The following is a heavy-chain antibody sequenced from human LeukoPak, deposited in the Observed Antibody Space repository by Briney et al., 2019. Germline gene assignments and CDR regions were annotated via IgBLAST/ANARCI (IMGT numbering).Heavy chain of an antibody. Sequence: PGRSLRLSCAASGFTFSSYGMHWVHQAPGKGLEWVAVISYDGSNKYYADSVKGRFTISRDNSKNTLYLQMNSLRAEDTAVYYCAKASSHEQWLVAGATGPLDDIWGQGTMVTVSS. CDR1: GFTFSSYG. CDR3: AKASSHEQWLVAGATGPLDDI. J-gene: IGHJ3*02. CDR2: ISYDGSNK. D-gene: IGHD6-19*01. V-gene: IGHV3-30*18.